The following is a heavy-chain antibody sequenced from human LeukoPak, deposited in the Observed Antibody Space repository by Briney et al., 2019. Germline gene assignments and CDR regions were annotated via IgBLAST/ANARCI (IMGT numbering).Heavy chain of an antibody. V-gene: IGHV3-43*02. J-gene: IGHJ5*02. D-gene: IGHD6-13*01. CDR1: GFSFDDYG. CDR2: ISGDGGST. CDR3: AKDSSSWYVH. Sequence: GRSLRLSCAASGFSFDDYGMHWVRQAPGKGLEWVSLISGDGGSTFYADSVKGRFTISRDNSKNSLYMQMNSLRSEDTALYYCAKDSSSWYVHWGQGTLVTVSS.